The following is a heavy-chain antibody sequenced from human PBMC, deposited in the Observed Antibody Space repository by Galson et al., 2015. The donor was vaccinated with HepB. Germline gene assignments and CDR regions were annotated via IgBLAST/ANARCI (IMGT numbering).Heavy chain of an antibody. Sequence: SLRLSCAASGFTFSGSAMHWVRQASGKGLEWVGRIRSKANSYATAYAASVKGRFTISRDDSKNTAYLQMNSLKTEDTAVYYCTISIPGEKTDYWGQGTLVTVS. V-gene: IGHV3-73*01. CDR3: TISIPGEKTDY. J-gene: IGHJ4*02. CDR1: GFTFSGSA. CDR2: IRSKANSYAT.